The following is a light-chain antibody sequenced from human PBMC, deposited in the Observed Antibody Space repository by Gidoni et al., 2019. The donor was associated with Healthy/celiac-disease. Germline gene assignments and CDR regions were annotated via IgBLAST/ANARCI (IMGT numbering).Light chain of an antibody. CDR2: DGS. J-gene: IGLJ2*01. Sequence: SYVLTQPHSVSVAPGKTARITCGGNNIGSKSVHWYQQKPGKAPVLVVYDGSDRPSGIPERFSGSNSGNTATLTISRVEAGDEADYYCQVWDSSSDHPHVVFGGGTKLTVL. CDR3: QVWDSSSDHPHVV. CDR1: NIGSKS. V-gene: IGLV3-21*03.